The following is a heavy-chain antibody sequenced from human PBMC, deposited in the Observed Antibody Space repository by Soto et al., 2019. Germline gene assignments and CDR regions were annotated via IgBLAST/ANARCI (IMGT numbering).Heavy chain of an antibody. D-gene: IGHD3-22*01. J-gene: IGHJ3*02. CDR3: ATEYSSGYFILPHDAFDI. CDR1: GFTFSSYW. Sequence: GSLRLSCAASGFTFSSYWMHWVRQAPGKGLVWVSRINSDGSTINYADSVKGRFSISRDNAKNTLYLQMNSLRAEDTAVYYCATEYSSGYFILPHDAFDIWGQGKMVTVSS. V-gene: IGHV3-74*01. CDR2: INSDGSTI.